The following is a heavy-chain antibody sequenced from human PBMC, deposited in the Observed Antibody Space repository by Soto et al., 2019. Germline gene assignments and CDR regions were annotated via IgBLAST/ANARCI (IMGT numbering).Heavy chain of an antibody. D-gene: IGHD1-20*01. V-gene: IGHV3-30-3*01. CDR1: GFTFSSYA. CDR3: ASLFDSGLYNWNDGGRYDAFDI. Sequence: QVQLVESGGGVVQPGRSLRLSCAASGFTFSSYAMHWVRQAPGKGLEWVAVISYDGSNKYYADSVKGRFTISRDNSKNTLYLQMNSLRAEDTAVYYCASLFDSGLYNWNDGGRYDAFDIWGQGTMVTVSS. J-gene: IGHJ3*02. CDR2: ISYDGSNK.